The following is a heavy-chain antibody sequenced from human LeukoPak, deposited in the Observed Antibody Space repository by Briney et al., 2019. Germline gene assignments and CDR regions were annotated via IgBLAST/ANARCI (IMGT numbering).Heavy chain of an antibody. CDR1: GGSISSYY. J-gene: IGHJ5*02. D-gene: IGHD6-19*01. V-gene: IGHV4-59*08. Sequence: SETLSLTCTVSGGSISSYYWSWIRQPPGKGLEWIGSIYHSGSTYYNPSLKSRVTISVDTSKNQFSLKPSSVTAADTAVYYCARGIAVAAVSAENWFDPWGQGTLVTVSS. CDR2: IYHSGST. CDR3: ARGIAVAAVSAENWFDP.